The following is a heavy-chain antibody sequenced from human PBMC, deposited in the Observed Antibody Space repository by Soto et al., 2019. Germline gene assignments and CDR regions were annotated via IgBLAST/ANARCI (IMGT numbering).Heavy chain of an antibody. CDR1: GAPISSGGYY. D-gene: IGHD6-13*01. Sequence: QVQLQESGPDLVNPSQTLSLTCTFPGAPISSGGYYWSWIRQHPGKALEWIGYIYYSGSTYYNPSLKSRVTISVDTSKNQFSLKLSSVTAADTAVYYCAAYSSSWYGYYYYYGMDVWGQGTTVTVSS. J-gene: IGHJ6*02. CDR3: AAYSSSWYGYYYYYGMDV. V-gene: IGHV4-31*03. CDR2: IYYSGST.